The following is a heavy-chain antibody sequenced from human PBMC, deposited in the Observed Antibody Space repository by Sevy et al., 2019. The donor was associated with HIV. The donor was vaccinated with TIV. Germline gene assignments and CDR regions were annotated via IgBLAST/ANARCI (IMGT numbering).Heavy chain of an antibody. V-gene: IGHV4-39*01. CDR1: DDSISSSNYF. CDR3: ARHGSWSFYFDY. D-gene: IGHD6-13*01. J-gene: IGHJ4*02. CDR2: IYYTATP. Sequence: SETLSLTCSVSDDSISSSNYFWGWIRQPPGKGLEWIGSIYYTATPYYNPSLKSRFTLSVDTSKKQFSLKLSSVTAADTAVSYCARHGSWSFYFDYWGQGILVTVSS.